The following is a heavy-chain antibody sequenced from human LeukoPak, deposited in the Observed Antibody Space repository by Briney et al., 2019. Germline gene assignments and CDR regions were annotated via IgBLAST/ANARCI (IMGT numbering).Heavy chain of an antibody. CDR3: ARVLTMVRGAFNWFDP. CDR2: ISAYNGNT. D-gene: IGHD3-10*01. V-gene: IGHV1-18*01. J-gene: IGHJ5*02. Sequence: GASVKVSCKGSGYTFSSYGISWVRQAPGQGLEGVGWISAYNGNTNYAQKLQGRVTMTTDTSTSTAYMELRSLRSDDTAVYYCARVLTMVRGAFNWFDPWGQGTLVTVSS. CDR1: GYTFSSYG.